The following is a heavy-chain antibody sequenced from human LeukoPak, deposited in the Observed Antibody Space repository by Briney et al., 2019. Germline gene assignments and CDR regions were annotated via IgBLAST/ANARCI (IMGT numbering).Heavy chain of an antibody. CDR1: GASISSYY. Sequence: SETLSLTCVVSGASISSYYWTWIRQPAGKGLEWIGRIYTSGCTTYNPSLKSRVTMSVDTSKNQFSLNLTSVTAADTAVYYCVRDRGGFDPWGQGTLVTVSS. V-gene: IGHV4-4*07. CDR2: IYTSGCT. J-gene: IGHJ5*02. D-gene: IGHD1-26*01. CDR3: VRDRGGFDP.